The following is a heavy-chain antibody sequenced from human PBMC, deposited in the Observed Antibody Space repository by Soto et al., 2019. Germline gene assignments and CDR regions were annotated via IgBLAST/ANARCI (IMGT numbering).Heavy chain of an antibody. J-gene: IGHJ1*01. D-gene: IGHD2-15*01. V-gene: IGHV1-46*01. CDR3: ARVAGVVVAATRRGYFQH. CDR1: GCTFTSYY. CDR2: INPSGGST. Sequence: ASVKVSCKASGCTFTSYYMHWVRQAPGQGLEWMGIINPSGGSTSYAQKFQGRVTMTRDTSTSTVYMELSSLRSEDTAVYYCARVAGVVVAATRRGYFQHWGQGTLVTVSS.